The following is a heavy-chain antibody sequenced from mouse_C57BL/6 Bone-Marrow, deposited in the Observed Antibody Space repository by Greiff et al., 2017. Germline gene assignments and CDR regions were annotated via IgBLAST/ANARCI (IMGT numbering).Heavy chain of an antibody. D-gene: IGHD1-1*01. CDR1: GFTIKDDY. Sequence: VQLQQSGAELVRPGASVKLSCTASGFTIKDDYMPWVKQRPEQGLEWIGWIDPENGDTEYASNFQGKVTITADTSSNTAYLQLSSLTSEDTAVYYYTTFITTVVNDYWGQGTSLTVSS. J-gene: IGHJ2*02. V-gene: IGHV14-4*01. CDR2: IDPENGDT. CDR3: TTFITTVVNDY.